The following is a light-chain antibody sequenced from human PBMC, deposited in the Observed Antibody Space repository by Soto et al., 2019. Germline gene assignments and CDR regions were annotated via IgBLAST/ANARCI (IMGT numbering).Light chain of an antibody. J-gene: IGKJ1*01. CDR3: QQYDSPPRT. CDR2: GAS. V-gene: IGKV3-20*01. CDR1: QSVSSSY. Sequence: EIVLTQSPGTLSLSPGERATLSCRASQSVSSSYLAWYQQKPGQAPRLLIYGASSRATGIPDRFSGSGSGTDFTLPISRLEPEDFAVYYCQQYDSPPRTFGQGTKVEIK.